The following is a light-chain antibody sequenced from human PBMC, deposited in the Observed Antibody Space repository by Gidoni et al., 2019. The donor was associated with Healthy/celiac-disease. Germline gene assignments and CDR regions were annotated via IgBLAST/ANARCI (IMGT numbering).Light chain of an antibody. CDR1: QRVLCRSNIKSY. CDR2: WAS. J-gene: IGKJ1*01. CDR3: QQYYSSPPPT. Sequence: DIVISQAPDSIAASLGERATINGMSSQRVLCRSNIKSYLAWYQQKPGQPPKLLIYWASTRETGIPDRFSGSGSGTDFTLTISSLQAEDVAVYYCQQYYSSPPPTFGQGTKVEIK. V-gene: IGKV4-1*01.